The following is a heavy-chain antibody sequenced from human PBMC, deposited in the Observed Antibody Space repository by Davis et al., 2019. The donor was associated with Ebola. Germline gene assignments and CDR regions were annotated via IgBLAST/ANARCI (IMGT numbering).Heavy chain of an antibody. CDR2: IYYSGST. Sequence: GSLRLSCTVSGGSISSSSYYWGWIRQPPGKGLEWIGSIYYSGSTYYNPSLKSRVTISVDTSKNQFSLKLSSVTAADTAVYYCATQGWYSPGGYFDYWGQGTLVTVSS. D-gene: IGHD6-19*01. CDR1: GGSISSSSYY. V-gene: IGHV4-39*01. J-gene: IGHJ4*02. CDR3: ATQGWYSPGGYFDY.